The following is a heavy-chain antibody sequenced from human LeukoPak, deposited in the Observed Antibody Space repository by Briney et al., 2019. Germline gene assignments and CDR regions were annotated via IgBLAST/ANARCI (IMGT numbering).Heavy chain of an antibody. CDR2: IKQDGSER. D-gene: IGHD3-3*01. J-gene: IGHJ4*02. Sequence: GGSLRPSCAASGFTFSSYGMHWVRQAPGKGLEWVANIKQDGSERYYVDSVKGRFTISRDNAKNSQYLQMNSLRVEDTAVYYCATDGGPFDHWGQGTLVTVSS. CDR3: ATDGGPFDH. CDR1: GFTFSSYG. V-gene: IGHV3-7*01.